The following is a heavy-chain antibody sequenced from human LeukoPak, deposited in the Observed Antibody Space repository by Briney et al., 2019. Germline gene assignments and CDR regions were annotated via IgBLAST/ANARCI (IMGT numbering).Heavy chain of an antibody. V-gene: IGHV3-7*04. CDR1: GFTFDSCW. Sequence: TGGSLRLSCAASGFTFDSCWMSWVRQAPGKGLEWVANIRQDGSEKYYVDSVKGRFTISRDNAKKSLYLQMSSLRAEDTAVYYCARERDDYNFFDYWGQGTLVTVSS. CDR3: ARERDDYNFFDY. CDR2: IRQDGSEK. J-gene: IGHJ4*02. D-gene: IGHD5-24*01.